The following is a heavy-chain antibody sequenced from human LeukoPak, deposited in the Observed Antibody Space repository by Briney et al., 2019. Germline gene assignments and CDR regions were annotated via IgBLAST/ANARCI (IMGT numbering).Heavy chain of an antibody. J-gene: IGHJ2*01. D-gene: IGHD2-21*02. CDR3: ARGVVVVTPQWYFDL. CDR2: IYYSGST. Sequence: SETLSLTCTGSAGSISSYYWSWIRQPPGKGLEWIGYIYYSGSTNYNPSLKSRVTISVDTSKNQFSLKLRSVTAADTAVYYCARGVVVVTPQWYFDLWGRGTLVSVSS. CDR1: AGSISSYY. V-gene: IGHV4-59*01.